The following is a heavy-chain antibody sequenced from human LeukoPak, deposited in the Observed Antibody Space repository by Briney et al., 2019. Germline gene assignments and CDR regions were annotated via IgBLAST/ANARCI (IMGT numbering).Heavy chain of an antibody. CDR2: IKQDGSEK. J-gene: IGHJ5*02. V-gene: IGHV3-7*03. D-gene: IGHD1-1*01. Sequence: GGSLRLSCAASGFTFSSYWMSWVRQAPGKGLEWVANIKQDGSEKYYVDSVKGRFTISRDNSKNTLYLQMNSLRAEDTAVYYCGAGINWFDPWGQGTLVTVSS. CDR1: GFTFSSYW. CDR3: GAGINWFDP.